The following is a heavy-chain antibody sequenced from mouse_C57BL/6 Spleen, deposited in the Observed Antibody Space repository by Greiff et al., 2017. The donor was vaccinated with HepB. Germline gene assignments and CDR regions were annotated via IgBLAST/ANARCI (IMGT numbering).Heavy chain of an antibody. CDR3: ARSDGYYDWYFDV. D-gene: IGHD2-3*01. J-gene: IGHJ1*03. V-gene: IGHV1-55*01. CDR2: IYPGSGST. Sequence: QVQLQQPGAELVKPGASVKMSCKASGYTFTSYWITWVKQRPGQGLEWIGDIYPGSGSTNYNQKFKGKATLTVDKSSSTAYMELRSLTSEDSAVYYCARSDGYYDWYFDVWGTGTTVTVSS. CDR1: GYTFTSYW.